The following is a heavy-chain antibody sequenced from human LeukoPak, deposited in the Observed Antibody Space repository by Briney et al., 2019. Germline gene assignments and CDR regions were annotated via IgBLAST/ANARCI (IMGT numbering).Heavy chain of an antibody. CDR2: FDPEDGEP. CDR1: GYPLTELS. D-gene: IGHD3-10*01. V-gene: IGHV1-24*01. J-gene: IGHJ4*02. CDR3: ATGRITMVRASFDY. Sequence: ASVKVSWKVSGYPLTELSMHWVRPAPGKGLEGMGGFDPEDGEPIYAQECQGRVTMTEDTSTDTAYMELSSLRSEDTAVHYCATGRITMVRASFDYWGQGTLVTVSS.